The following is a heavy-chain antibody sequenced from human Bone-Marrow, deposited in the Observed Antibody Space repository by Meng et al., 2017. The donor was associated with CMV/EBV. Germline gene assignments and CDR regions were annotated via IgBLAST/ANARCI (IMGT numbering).Heavy chain of an antibody. Sequence: GESLKISCAASEFTVSSNYMSWVRQAPGKGLEWVSVIYSGGSTYYADSVKGRFTISRDNSKNTLYLQMNSLRAEDTAVYYCARPSGVVTPLGYWGQGTLVTVSS. CDR1: EFTVSSNY. J-gene: IGHJ4*02. CDR3: ARPSGVVTPLGY. D-gene: IGHD3-22*01. CDR2: IYSGGST. V-gene: IGHV3-66*02.